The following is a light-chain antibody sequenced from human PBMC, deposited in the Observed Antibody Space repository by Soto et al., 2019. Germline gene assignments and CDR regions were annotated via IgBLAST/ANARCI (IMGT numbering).Light chain of an antibody. CDR1: QDISNY. CDR2: DAS. J-gene: IGKJ1*01. V-gene: IGKV1-33*01. Sequence: DIQMTQSPSSLSASVGDRVTITCQASQDISNYLNWYQQKPGKAPKLLIYDASNLETGVPSRLSGSGSGTDFTFTISSLQPEDIATYYCQQFWTFGQGTKVDIK. CDR3: QQFWT.